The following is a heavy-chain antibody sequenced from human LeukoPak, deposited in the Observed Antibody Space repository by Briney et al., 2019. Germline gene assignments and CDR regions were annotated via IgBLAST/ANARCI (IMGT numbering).Heavy chain of an antibody. J-gene: IGHJ4*02. CDR3: ARDVESREGSCDY. CDR2: INSNGDDT. Sequence: GGSLRLSCAASGFTFSHYSMHWVRQAPGKGLEYVSAINSNGDDTYYANSVKGRFTISRDNSKDTLYLQMNSLRVEDTAVYYCARDVESREGSCDYWGQGTLVTVSS. V-gene: IGHV3-64*01. CDR1: GFTFSHYS. D-gene: IGHD5-24*01.